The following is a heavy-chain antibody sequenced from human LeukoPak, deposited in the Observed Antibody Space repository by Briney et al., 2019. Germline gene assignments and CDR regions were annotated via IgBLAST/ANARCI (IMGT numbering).Heavy chain of an antibody. CDR3: ARTYYYDSKVFDY. Sequence: ASETLSLTCAVYGGSFSGYYWSWIRRPPGKGLEWIGEINHSGSTNYNPSLKSRVTISVDTSKNQFSLKLSSVTAADTAVYYCARTYYYDSKVFDYWGQGTLVTVSS. CDR2: INHSGST. CDR1: GGSFSGYY. J-gene: IGHJ4*02. V-gene: IGHV4-34*01. D-gene: IGHD3-22*01.